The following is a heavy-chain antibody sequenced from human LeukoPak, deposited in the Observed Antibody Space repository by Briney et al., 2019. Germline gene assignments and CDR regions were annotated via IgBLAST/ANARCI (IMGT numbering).Heavy chain of an antibody. J-gene: IGHJ6*02. CDR1: GFTFSNYD. D-gene: IGHD1-1*01. CDR2: IRPAGET. CDR3: VRMRGYSYGMDV. Sequence: GGSLRLSCAASGFTFSNYDMHWVRQVTGKGLEWVSAIRPAGETYYPGSVKGRFTISRENAKNSVYLQMNSLRAGDTAVYYCVRMRGYSYGMDVWGQGTTVTVSS. V-gene: IGHV3-13*01.